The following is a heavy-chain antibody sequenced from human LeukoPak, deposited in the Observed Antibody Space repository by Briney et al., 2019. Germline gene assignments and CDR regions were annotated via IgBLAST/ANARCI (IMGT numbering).Heavy chain of an antibody. CDR1: GFTFSSYA. Sequence: PGGSLRLSCAASGFTFSSYAMSWVRQAPGKGLEWVSAISGSGGSTYYAGSVKGRFTISRDNSKNTLYLQMNSLRAEDTAVYYCARSIAARGYFDYWGQGTLVTVSS. V-gene: IGHV3-23*01. D-gene: IGHD6-6*01. CDR3: ARSIAARGYFDY. CDR2: ISGSGGST. J-gene: IGHJ4*02.